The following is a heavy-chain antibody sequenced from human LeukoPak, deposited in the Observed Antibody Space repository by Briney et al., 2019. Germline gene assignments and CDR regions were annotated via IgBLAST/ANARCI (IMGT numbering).Heavy chain of an antibody. D-gene: IGHD3-22*01. CDR1: GITFSSYG. CDR3: AKYREIDYYDSSGLDY. J-gene: IGHJ4*02. CDR2: ISSTGGTT. Sequence: GGTLRLSCAASGITFSSYGMSWVRQAPGKGLEWVSSISSTGGTTYYADSVKGRFTISRDNSKNTLYLQMNSLRAEDTAVYYCAKYREIDYYDSSGLDYWGQGTLVTVSS. V-gene: IGHV3-23*01.